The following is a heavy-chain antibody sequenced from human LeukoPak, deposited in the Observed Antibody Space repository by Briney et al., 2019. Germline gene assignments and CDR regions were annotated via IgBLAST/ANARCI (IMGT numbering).Heavy chain of an antibody. CDR1: GFIFRHYT. V-gene: IGHV3-21*05. CDR2: IRSNGDDI. J-gene: IGHJ3*02. Sequence: PGGSLRLSCAASGFIFRHYTMTWVRQAPGKGLEWVSHIRSNGDDIRYADFVEGRFTISRDDAKNSLFLQMNSLRAEDTAVYYCASDSDDAFDIWGQGTMVTVSS. CDR3: ASDSDDAFDI.